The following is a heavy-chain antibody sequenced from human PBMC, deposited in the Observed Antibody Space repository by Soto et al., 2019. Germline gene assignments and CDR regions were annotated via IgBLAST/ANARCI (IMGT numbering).Heavy chain of an antibody. D-gene: IGHD6-13*01. J-gene: IGHJ6*03. CDR3: ARVVAAAGTPGRYYYYYMDV. V-gene: IGHV3-11*01. CDR2: ISSSGSTI. Sequence: GGSLRLSCAASGFTFSDYYMSWIRQAPGKGLEWVSYISSSGSTIYYADSVKGRFTISRDNAKNSLYLQMNSLRAEDTAVYYCARVVAAAGTPGRYYYYYMDVWGKGTTVTVSS. CDR1: GFTFSDYY.